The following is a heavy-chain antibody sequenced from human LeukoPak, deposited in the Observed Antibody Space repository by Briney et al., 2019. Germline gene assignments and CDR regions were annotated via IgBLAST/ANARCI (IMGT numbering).Heavy chain of an antibody. J-gene: IGHJ3*02. CDR3: AIEIYSNSDHDDAFDI. CDR2: ISRSNYYL. Sequence: PGGSLRLSCAASGFTFSGFARNWVRQAPGKGLEWLSSISRSNYYLYYAVSLEGRFTISKNNARNSLYLQMSSLRAEDTALYCCAIEIYSNSDHDDAFDIWGQGTMVTVSS. D-gene: IGHD5-12*01. V-gene: IGHV3-21*01. CDR1: GFTFSGFA.